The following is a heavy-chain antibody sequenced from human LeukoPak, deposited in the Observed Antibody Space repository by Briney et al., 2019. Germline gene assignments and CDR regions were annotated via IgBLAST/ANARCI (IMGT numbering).Heavy chain of an antibody. J-gene: IGHJ6*03. D-gene: IGHD1-26*01. CDR1: GFTFSNYG. V-gene: IGHV3-23*01. Sequence: PGGSLRLSCAASGFTFSNYGMSWVRQAPGKGLEWVSAIGGSGGRTYHADSVKGRFTISRGNSKNTLYLQMNSLRAEDTAVYYCAKHDGGSYYIYYYYMDVWGKGTTVTISS. CDR3: AKHDGGSYYIYYYYMDV. CDR2: IGGSGGRT.